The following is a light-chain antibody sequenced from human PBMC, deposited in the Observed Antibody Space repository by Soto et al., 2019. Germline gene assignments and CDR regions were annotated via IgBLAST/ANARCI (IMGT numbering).Light chain of an antibody. Sequence: EIVITQSPSTLSVSPGERATLSCRASQSISDTLAWYQQKPGQAPRLLIHGASTRAPGFPARFSGSGSGTDFTLTISSLQSEDFAVYYCQQYNNWPWTFGQGTKVDIK. CDR2: GAS. J-gene: IGKJ1*01. CDR1: QSISDT. V-gene: IGKV3-15*01. CDR3: QQYNNWPWT.